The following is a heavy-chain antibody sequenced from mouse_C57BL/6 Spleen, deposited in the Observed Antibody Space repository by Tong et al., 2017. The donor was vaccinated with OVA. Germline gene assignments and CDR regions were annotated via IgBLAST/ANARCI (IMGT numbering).Heavy chain of an antibody. D-gene: IGHD3-1*01. J-gene: IGHJ1*03. Sequence: EVQLQESGGGLVKPGGSLKLSCAASGFTFSDYGMHWVRQAPEKGLEWVAYISSGSSTIYYADTVKGRFTISRDNAKNTLFLQMTSLRSEDTAMYYCARAGWVVNFDVRGTGTTVTVSS. CDR1: GFTFSDYG. CDR2: ISSGSSTI. V-gene: IGHV5-17*01. CDR3: ARAGWVVNFDV.